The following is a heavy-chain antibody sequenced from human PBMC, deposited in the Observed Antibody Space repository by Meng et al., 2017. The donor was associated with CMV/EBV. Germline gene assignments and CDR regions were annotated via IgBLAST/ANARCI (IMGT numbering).Heavy chain of an antibody. V-gene: IGHV1-8*03. D-gene: IGHD2-2*02. CDR2: MNPNSGNT. Sequence: ASVKVSCKASGGTFSGYAINWVRQATGQGLEWMGWMNPNSGNTGYAQKFQGRVTITRNTSISTAYMELSSLRSEDTAVYYCARGYCSSTSCYTRYYYGMDVWGQGTTVTVSS. J-gene: IGHJ6*02. CDR1: GGTFSGYA. CDR3: ARGYCSSTSCYTRYYYGMDV.